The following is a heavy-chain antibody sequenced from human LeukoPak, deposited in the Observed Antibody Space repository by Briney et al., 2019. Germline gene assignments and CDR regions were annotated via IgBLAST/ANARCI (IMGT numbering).Heavy chain of an antibody. CDR3: AKDFMTWVWFGGSIDY. CDR2: IRYDGSNK. V-gene: IGHV3-30*02. J-gene: IGHJ4*02. D-gene: IGHD3-10*01. Sequence: RSGGSLRLSCVVSGFTISSYGMHWVRQAPGKGLEWVAFIRYDGSNKYYADSVKGRFTISRDNSKNTLYLQMNSLRAEDTAVYYCAKDFMTWVWFGGSIDYWGQGTLVTVSS. CDR1: GFTISSYG.